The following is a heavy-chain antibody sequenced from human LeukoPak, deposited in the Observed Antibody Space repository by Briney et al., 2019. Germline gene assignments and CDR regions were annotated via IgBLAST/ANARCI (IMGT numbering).Heavy chain of an antibody. V-gene: IGHV4-59*08. CDR3: ARSTAMVKVWFDP. D-gene: IGHD5-18*01. J-gene: IGHJ5*02. CDR2: IYYSGST. Sequence: SETLSLTCTVSGGSISSYYWSWIRQPPGKGLEWIGYIYYSGSTNYNPSLKSRVTISVDTSKNQFSPKLSSVTAADTAVYYCARSTAMVKVWFDPWGQGTLVTVSS. CDR1: GGSISSYY.